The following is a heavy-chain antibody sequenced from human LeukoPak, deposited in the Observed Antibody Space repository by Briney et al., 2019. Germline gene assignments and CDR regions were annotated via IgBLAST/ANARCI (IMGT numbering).Heavy chain of an antibody. CDR2: IYYSGST. CDR3: ARLGAADAFDI. D-gene: IGHD3-16*01. Sequence: SQTLPLTCTVSGGSISSGGYYWSWIRQHPGKGLEWIGYIYYSGSTYYNPSLKSRVTISVDTSKNQFSLKLSSVTAADTAVYYCARLGAADAFDIWGQGTMVTVSS. V-gene: IGHV4-31*03. J-gene: IGHJ3*02. CDR1: GGSISSGGYY.